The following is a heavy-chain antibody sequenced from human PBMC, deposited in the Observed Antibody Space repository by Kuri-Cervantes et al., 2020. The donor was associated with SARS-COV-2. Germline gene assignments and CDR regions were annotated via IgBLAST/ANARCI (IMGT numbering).Heavy chain of an antibody. CDR1: GFSLTNYA. CDR3: ARGAANYYYMDV. V-gene: IGHV3-33*08. CDR2: IWYDGENE. D-gene: IGHD3-16*01. Sequence: GGSLRLSCGASGFSLTNYAIHWVRQAPGKGLEWVAVIWYDGENEYYAGSVKGRFTISRDNSKNTVSLHMNSLRAEDTAMYYCARGAANYYYMDVWGKGTTVTVSS. J-gene: IGHJ6*03.